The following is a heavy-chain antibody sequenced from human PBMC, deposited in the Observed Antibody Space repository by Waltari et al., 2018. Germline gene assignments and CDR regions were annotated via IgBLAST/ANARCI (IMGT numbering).Heavy chain of an antibody. V-gene: IGHV4-59*01. J-gene: IGHJ4*02. CDR3: ARVGSFGVGATGPNFIDY. Sequence: QVQLQESGPGLVKPSETLSLTCTVSGGSISSYYWSWIRQPPGKGLEWIGYIYYSGSTNYNPSLKSRVTISVDTSKNQFSRKLSSVTAADTAVYYCARVGSFGVGATGPNFIDYWGQGTLVTVSS. CDR1: GGSISSYY. D-gene: IGHD1-26*01. CDR2: IYYSGST.